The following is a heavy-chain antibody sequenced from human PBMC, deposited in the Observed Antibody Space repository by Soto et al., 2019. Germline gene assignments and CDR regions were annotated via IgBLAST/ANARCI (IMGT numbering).Heavy chain of an antibody. CDR2: INQDGSEK. V-gene: IGHV3-7*01. D-gene: IGHD3-3*01. CDR3: ARDFGVQELDY. CDR1: GFTFSSFW. J-gene: IGHJ4*02. Sequence: HPVGSLRLSCAASGFTFSSFWITWVRQAPGKGLEWVANINQDGSEKHYVDSVEGRFTLSRDNAENSVYLQMNSLRADDTAVYYCARDFGVQELDYWGQGTLVTVSS.